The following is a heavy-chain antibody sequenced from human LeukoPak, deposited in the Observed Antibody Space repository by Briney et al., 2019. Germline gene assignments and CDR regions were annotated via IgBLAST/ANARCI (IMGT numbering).Heavy chain of an antibody. J-gene: IGHJ4*01. V-gene: IGHV1-18*01. D-gene: IGHD1-26*01. CDR3: ARGGTYCPCIDY. CDR1: GYTPLITF. Sequence: ASVKDSSMAPGYTPLITFTCWVRQTPGQGLEWMGRISAYNGKTSYAQKFQGRVTMTTESSTTTAYMDLASLRSDDTAVYYCARGGTYCPCIDYWGQGALVAVSS. CDR2: ISAYNGKT.